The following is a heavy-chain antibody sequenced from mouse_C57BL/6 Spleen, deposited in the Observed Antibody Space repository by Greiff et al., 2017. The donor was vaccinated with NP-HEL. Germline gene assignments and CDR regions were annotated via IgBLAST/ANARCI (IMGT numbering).Heavy chain of an antibody. CDR2: IDPSDSYT. J-gene: IGHJ2*01. Sequence: QVQLQQPGAELVKPGASVKLSCKASGYTFTSYWMQWVKQRPGQGLEWIGEIDPSDSYTNYNQKFKGKATLTVDTSSSTAYMQLSSLTSEDSAVYYCARSADGYYDYWGQGTTLTVSS. CDR1: GYTFTSYW. D-gene: IGHD2-3*01. CDR3: ARSADGYYDY. V-gene: IGHV1-50*01.